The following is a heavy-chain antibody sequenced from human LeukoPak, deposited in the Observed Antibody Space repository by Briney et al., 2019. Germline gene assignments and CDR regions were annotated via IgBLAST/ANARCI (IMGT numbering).Heavy chain of an antibody. D-gene: IGHD6-13*01. CDR1: GFTFSSYW. CDR3: ARGIGSWYWDY. V-gene: IGHV3-7*01. Sequence: PGGSLRLSCAASGFTFSSYWMSWVRQAPGKGLEWVANIKQDGSEKYYVDSVKGRFTISRDNAKNSLYLQMNSPRAEDTAVYYCARGIGSWYWDYWGQGTLVTVSS. CDR2: IKQDGSEK. J-gene: IGHJ4*02.